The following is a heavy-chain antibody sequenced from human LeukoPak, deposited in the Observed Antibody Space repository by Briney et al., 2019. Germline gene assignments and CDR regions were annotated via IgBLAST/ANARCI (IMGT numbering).Heavy chain of an antibody. D-gene: IGHD5-18*01. CDR2: ISGSGGST. CDR3: AKARGDSYGHFQY. CDR1: GFIFRSYG. V-gene: IGHV3-23*01. J-gene: IGHJ4*02. Sequence: PGGSLRLSCAASGFIFRSYGMSWVRQAPGKGLEWVSVISGSGGSTNYADSVKGRLTISRDNSKNTLYLQMNSLRAEDTAVYYCAKARGDSYGHFQYWGQGTLVTVSS.